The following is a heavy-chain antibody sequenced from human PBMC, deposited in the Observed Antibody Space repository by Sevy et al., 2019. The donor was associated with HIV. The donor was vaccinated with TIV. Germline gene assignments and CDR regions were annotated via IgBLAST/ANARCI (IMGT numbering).Heavy chain of an antibody. D-gene: IGHD2-15*01. J-gene: IGHJ6*03. CDR3: ARDRVVVAATASYMDV. CDR1: GFTFSSYW. CDR2: INSDGSST. V-gene: IGHV3-74*01. Sequence: GGSLRLSCAASGFTFSSYWMHWVRQAPGKGLVWVSRINSDGSSTSYADSVKGRFTISRDNAKNTLYLQMNSLRAEDTAVYYCARDRVVVAATASYMDVWGKWTTVTVSS.